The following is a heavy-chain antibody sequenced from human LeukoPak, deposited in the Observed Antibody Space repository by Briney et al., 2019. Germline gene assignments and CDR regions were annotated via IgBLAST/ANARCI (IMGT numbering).Heavy chain of an antibody. CDR1: GGSISSGGYY. CDR2: IYYSGST. V-gene: IGHV4-31*03. CDR3: ARVVTGGDNWFDP. Sequence: PSETLSLTCTVPGGSISSGGYYWSWLRQHPGKGLEWIGYIYYSGSTYYNPSLKSRVTISVDTSKNQFSLKLSSVTAADTAVYYCARVVTGGDNWFDPWGQGTLVTVSS. J-gene: IGHJ5*02. D-gene: IGHD2-21*02.